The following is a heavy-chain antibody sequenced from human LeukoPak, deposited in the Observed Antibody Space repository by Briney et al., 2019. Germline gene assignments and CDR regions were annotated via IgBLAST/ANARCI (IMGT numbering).Heavy chain of an antibody. Sequence: GGSLRLSCAASGLTFSTYAMSWVRQAPGRGLEWVSAISGSGGNTYYADSVKGRFTISRDNSKNTLYLQMNSLRAEDTAVYYCATCFFRSGSGYFDYWGQGTLVTVSS. V-gene: IGHV3-23*01. CDR2: ISGSGGNT. J-gene: IGHJ4*02. CDR3: ATCFFRSGSGYFDY. CDR1: GLTFSTYA. D-gene: IGHD3-10*01.